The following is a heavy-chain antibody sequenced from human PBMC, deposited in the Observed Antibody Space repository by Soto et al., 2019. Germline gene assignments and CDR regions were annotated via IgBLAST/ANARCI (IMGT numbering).Heavy chain of an antibody. D-gene: IGHD3-9*01. V-gene: IGHV4-39*01. Sequence: SETLSLTCTVSGGSISSSSYYWGWIRQPPGKGLEWIGSIYYSGSTYYNPSLKSRVTISVDTSKNQFSLKLSSVTAADTAVYYCARQERYFDWLEASYYYNGMDVWGQGTTVTVSS. CDR2: IYYSGST. CDR3: ARQERYFDWLEASYYYNGMDV. J-gene: IGHJ6*02. CDR1: GGSISSSSYY.